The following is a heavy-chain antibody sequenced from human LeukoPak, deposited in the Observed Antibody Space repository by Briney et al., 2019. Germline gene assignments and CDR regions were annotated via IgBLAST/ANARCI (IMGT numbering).Heavy chain of an antibody. J-gene: IGHJ4*02. V-gene: IGHV3-23*01. CDR3: AQYTSGWYSVYDF. CDR1: GFTLSSYA. CDR2: ISASGNST. D-gene: IGHD6-19*01. Sequence: GGSLRLSCAVSGFTLSSYAMSWVRQAPGRGLEWVSGISASGNSTYFADSVKGRFALSRDISKNTLYLQMNSLRVDDTAVYYCAQYTSGWYSVYDFWGRGTLVTVSS.